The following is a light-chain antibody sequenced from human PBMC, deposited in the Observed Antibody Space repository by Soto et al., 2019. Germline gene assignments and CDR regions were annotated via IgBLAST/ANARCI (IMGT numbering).Light chain of an antibody. CDR3: QAWDSSVV. Sequence: SYELTQPPSVSVSPGQTASIACSGNGLGDKFVCWYQQRPGQSPTLVIYQDIKRPSGIPERFSGSNSGNTATLTISGTQAMDEADYYCQAWDSSVVFGGVTKLTVL. CDR1: GLGDKF. CDR2: QDI. J-gene: IGLJ2*01. V-gene: IGLV3-1*01.